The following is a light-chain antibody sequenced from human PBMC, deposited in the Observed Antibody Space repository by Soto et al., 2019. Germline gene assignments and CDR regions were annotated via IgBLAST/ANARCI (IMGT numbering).Light chain of an antibody. CDR1: QSVGTN. CDR3: QHSGDFRWT. CDR2: GAS. Sequence: DIVMTQSPGTLSLSPGERATLSCRASQSVGTNLAWYQQRPGQAPRLPVYGASTRASGIPPRFSGSGSGTDFTLTISSLQSEDFAVYYCQHSGDFRWTFGQGTKVDIK. V-gene: IGKV3-15*01. J-gene: IGKJ1*01.